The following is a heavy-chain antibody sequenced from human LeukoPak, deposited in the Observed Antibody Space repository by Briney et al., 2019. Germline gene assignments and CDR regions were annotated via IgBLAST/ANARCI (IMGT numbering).Heavy chain of an antibody. J-gene: IGHJ5*02. V-gene: IGHV1-2*02. CDR2: ISPNSGDT. D-gene: IGHD1-7*01. CDR1: GYTFTGYY. CDR3: ARESACGTTDCLAPADWLDP. Sequence: GASVKVSCKASGYTFTGYYMHWVRQAPGQGLEWMGWISPNSGDTDIAQKFQGRVTMTRDTSNATSYMEVDSLTSDDTAVYYCARESACGTTDCLAPADWLDPWGQGTLVIVSS.